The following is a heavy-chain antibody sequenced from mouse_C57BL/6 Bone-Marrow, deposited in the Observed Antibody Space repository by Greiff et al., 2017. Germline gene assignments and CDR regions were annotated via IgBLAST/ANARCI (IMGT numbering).Heavy chain of an antibody. D-gene: IGHD4-1*01. Sequence: QVQLQQPGAELVMPGASVKLSCKASGYTFTSYWMHWVKQRPGQGLEWIGEIDPSDSYTNYNQKFKGKSTLTVDKSSSTAYMQLSSLASEDSAVYYCARLGGYWGQGTLVTVSA. CDR3: ARLGGY. V-gene: IGHV1-69*01. CDR1: GYTFTSYW. CDR2: IDPSDSYT. J-gene: IGHJ3*01.